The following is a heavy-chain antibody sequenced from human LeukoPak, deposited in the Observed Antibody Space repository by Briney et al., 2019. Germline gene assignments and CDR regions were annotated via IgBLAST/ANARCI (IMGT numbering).Heavy chain of an antibody. CDR2: IKEREKT. D-gene: IGHD5-24*01. CDR1: GGSFSGYY. Sequence: PSETLSLPCAVYGGSFSGYYWSWIRPSPGKGLEWSGEIKEREKTNYNPSLKSRVTISIDTSKNQFSLKLSSVTAADTAVYYCAREGLRNVHNPLGYWGQGTLVTVSS. V-gene: IGHV4-34*01. J-gene: IGHJ4*02. CDR3: AREGLRNVHNPLGY.